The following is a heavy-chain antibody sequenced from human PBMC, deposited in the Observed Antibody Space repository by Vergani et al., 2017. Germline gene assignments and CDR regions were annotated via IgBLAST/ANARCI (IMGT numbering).Heavy chain of an antibody. CDR3: XRPPPYCSGGSCYTSFDY. CDR2: IDPSDSYT. V-gene: IGHV5-10-1*01. Sequence: EVQLVQSGAEVKKPGESLRISCKGSGYSFTSYWISWVRQMPGKGLEWMGRIDPSDSYTNYSPSFQGHVTISADKSISTAYLQWSSLKASDTAMYYCXRPPPYCSGGSCYTSFDYWGQGTLVTVSS. J-gene: IGHJ4*02. CDR1: GYSFTSYW. D-gene: IGHD2-15*01.